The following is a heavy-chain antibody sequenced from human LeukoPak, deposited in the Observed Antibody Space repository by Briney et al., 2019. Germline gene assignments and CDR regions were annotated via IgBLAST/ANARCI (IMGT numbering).Heavy chain of an antibody. CDR1: GGSISSYY. D-gene: IGHD1-1*01. Sequence: SETLSLTCTVSGGSISSYYWSWIRQPPGKGLEWIGYIYYSGSTNYNPSHKSRVTISVDTSKNQFSLKLSSVTAADTAVYYCARDTSGTFDYWGQGTLVTVSS. V-gene: IGHV4-59*01. CDR3: ARDTSGTFDY. CDR2: IYYSGST. J-gene: IGHJ4*02.